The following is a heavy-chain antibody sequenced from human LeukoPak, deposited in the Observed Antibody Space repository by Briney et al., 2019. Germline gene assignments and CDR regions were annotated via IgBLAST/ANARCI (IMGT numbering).Heavy chain of an antibody. CDR2: IYYSGST. J-gene: IGHJ4*02. CDR1: GGSISSSSYY. Sequence: SETLSLTCTVSGGSISSSSYYWGWIRQPPGKGLEWIGTIYYSGSTYYNPSLKSRVTISVDTSKNQFSLKLSSVTAADTAMYYCASYPVELPHLSMVRGVNTLPVYWGQGTLVTVSS. CDR3: ASYPVELPHLSMVRGVNTLPVY. D-gene: IGHD3-10*01. V-gene: IGHV4-39*07.